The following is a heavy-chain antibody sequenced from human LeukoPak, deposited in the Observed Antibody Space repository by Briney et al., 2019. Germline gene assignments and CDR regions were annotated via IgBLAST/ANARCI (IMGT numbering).Heavy chain of an antibody. D-gene: IGHD3-10*01. CDR2: ISSSSSYI. Sequence: GGSLRLSCAASGFTFSSYSMNWVRQAPGKGLEWVSSISSSSSYIYYADSVKGRFTVSRDNAKNSLYLQMNSLRAEDTAVYYCAGLYGSGSYNYWGQGTLVTVSS. CDR1: GFTFSSYS. J-gene: IGHJ4*02. V-gene: IGHV3-21*01. CDR3: AGLYGSGSYNY.